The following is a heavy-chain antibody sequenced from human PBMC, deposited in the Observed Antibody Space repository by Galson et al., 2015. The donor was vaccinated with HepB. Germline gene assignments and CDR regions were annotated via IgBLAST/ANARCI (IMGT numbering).Heavy chain of an antibody. D-gene: IGHD2-2*01. Sequence: SETLSLTCTVSGASISSSSYYWGWIRQPPGKGLEWIGSIHYGGSTYYNPPLKSRVTITVDTSKNQFSLKLRSVTAADTAVYYCARGDPRYCSSTSCYSSWLDPWGQGTLVTVSS. J-gene: IGHJ5*02. CDR2: IHYGGST. CDR3: ARGDPRYCSSTSCYSSWLDP. CDR1: GASISSSSYY. V-gene: IGHV4-39*01.